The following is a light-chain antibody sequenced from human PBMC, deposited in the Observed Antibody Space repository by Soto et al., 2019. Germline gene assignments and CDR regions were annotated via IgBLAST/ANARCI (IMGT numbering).Light chain of an antibody. V-gene: IGLV2-14*01. Sequence: TPPASVSWSPGLSITISCTGTSSDVGAYNYVSWYQHHPDKAPKLLIYEVSNRPSGVSNRFSGSKSGNTASLTIAGLLAEEEAEYYCSSYTTSTNYVFGTGTKVTVL. CDR1: SSDVGAYNY. J-gene: IGLJ1*01. CDR3: SSYTTSTNYV. CDR2: EVS.